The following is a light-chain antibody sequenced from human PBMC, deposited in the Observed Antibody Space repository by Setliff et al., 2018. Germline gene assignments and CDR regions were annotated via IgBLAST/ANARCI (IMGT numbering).Light chain of an antibody. CDR1: SSDVGGYNY. V-gene: IGLV2-14*01. Sequence: QSVLTQPASVSGSPGQSITISCTGTSSDVGGYNYVSWYQQHPGKAPKLMIYDVSKRPSGVSIRFSGSKSGNTASLTISGLQAEDEADYYCSSYTSSSTFVFGTGTKVTVL. J-gene: IGLJ1*01. CDR2: DVS. CDR3: SSYTSSSTFV.